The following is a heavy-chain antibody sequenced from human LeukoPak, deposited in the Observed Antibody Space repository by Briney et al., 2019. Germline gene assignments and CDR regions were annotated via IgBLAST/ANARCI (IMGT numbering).Heavy chain of an antibody. Sequence: PGGSLRLSCAASGFTVSSNYMSWVRQAPGKGLEWVSVIYSGGSTYYADSVKGRFTISRDNSKNTLYLQMNSLRAEDTAVYYCARHGGGLYENDAFDIWGQGTMVTVSS. V-gene: IGHV3-66*04. CDR2: IYSGGST. J-gene: IGHJ3*02. D-gene: IGHD3-10*01. CDR3: ARHGGGLYENDAFDI. CDR1: GFTVSSNY.